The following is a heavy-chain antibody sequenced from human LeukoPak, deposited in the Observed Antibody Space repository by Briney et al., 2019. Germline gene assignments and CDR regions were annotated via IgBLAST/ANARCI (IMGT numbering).Heavy chain of an antibody. V-gene: IGHV1-18*01. J-gene: IGHJ4*02. D-gene: IGHD4-11*01. CDR1: GYTFTDYG. CDR3: ARAGATLTRLFDF. CDR2: ISGSNVNT. Sequence: ASVKVSCKASGYTFTDYGVSWVRQAPGQGLEWMGWISGSNVNTNYEQKVQGRVTMTTDTSTSTAYMELRSLRSDDTAVYYCARAGATLTRLFDFCGQGTLVTVSS.